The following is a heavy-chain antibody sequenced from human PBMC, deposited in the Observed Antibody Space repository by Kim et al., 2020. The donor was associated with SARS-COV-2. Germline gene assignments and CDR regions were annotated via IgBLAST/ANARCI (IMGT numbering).Heavy chain of an antibody. CDR2: IDPSDSYI. CDR1: GYSFTSYW. D-gene: IGHD6-13*01. CDR3: ARAGLIAAGGNNCYSDY. J-gene: IGHJ4*02. V-gene: IGHV5-10-1*01. Sequence: GESLKISCKGSGYSFTSYWINWVRQMPGKGLEWMGRIDPSDSYINYSPSFQGHVTISADKSISTAYLQLSSLRASDTAMYYCARAGLIAAGGNNCYSDYWGQGTLVTVSS.